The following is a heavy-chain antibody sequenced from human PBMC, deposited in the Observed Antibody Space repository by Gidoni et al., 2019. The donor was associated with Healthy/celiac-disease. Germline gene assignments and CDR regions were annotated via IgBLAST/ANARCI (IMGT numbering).Heavy chain of an antibody. CDR2: IYHSGST. CDR3: ARSLSVTQYNWFDP. J-gene: IGHJ5*02. CDR1: GGSISSGGYS. D-gene: IGHD4-17*01. V-gene: IGHV4-30-2*01. Sequence: QLQLQESGSGLVKPSQTLSLTCAVSGGSISSGGYSWSWIRQPPGKGLEWIGYIYHSGSTYYNPSLKSRVTISVDRSKNQFSLKLSSVTAADTAVYYCARSLSVTQYNWFDPWGQGTLVTVSS.